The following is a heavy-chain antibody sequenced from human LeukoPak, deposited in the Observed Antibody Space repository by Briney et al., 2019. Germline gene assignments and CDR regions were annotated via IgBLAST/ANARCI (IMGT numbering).Heavy chain of an antibody. CDR1: GYTFSNHD. J-gene: IGHJ4*02. CDR3: VRGTKSDYYDSSARGTFDY. D-gene: IGHD3-22*01. Sequence: VASVMVSCKASGYTFSNHDINWVRQATGQGLEWMGWMNPNSGNTGYGPKFQGRVTMTSYTSITTAYMELSSLRSEDTAVYYCVRGTKSDYYDSSARGTFDYWGQGTLVTVSS. CDR2: MNPNSGNT. V-gene: IGHV1-8*01.